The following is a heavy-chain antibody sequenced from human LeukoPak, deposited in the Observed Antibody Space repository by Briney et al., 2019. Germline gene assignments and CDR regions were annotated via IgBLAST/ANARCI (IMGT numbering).Heavy chain of an antibody. CDR2: ISWNSGSI. CDR3: ASLLAAFHI. CDR1: GFTFDDYA. J-gene: IGHJ3*02. V-gene: IGHV3-9*01. Sequence: GGSLRVSCAASGFTFDDYAMHWVRQAPGKGLEWVSGISWNSGSIGYADSVKGRFTISRDNAKNSLYLQMNSLRAEDTALYYCASLLAAFHIWGQGTMVTVSS.